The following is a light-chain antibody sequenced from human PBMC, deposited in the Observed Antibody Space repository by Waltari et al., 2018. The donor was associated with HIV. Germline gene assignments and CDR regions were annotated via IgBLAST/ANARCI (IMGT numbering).Light chain of an antibody. CDR1: SSNFGSGF. Sequence: QSVLTPPPAASAAPGQKVTSSCSGRSSNFGSGFVSWYQHLPGAAPRLLIYDNTKRPSWISDRFSGSKSGTSATLGITGLQTGDEADYYCGTWDSSVGAAVFGGGTRLTVL. V-gene: IGLV1-51*01. CDR3: GTWDSSVGAAV. J-gene: IGLJ3*02. CDR2: DNT.